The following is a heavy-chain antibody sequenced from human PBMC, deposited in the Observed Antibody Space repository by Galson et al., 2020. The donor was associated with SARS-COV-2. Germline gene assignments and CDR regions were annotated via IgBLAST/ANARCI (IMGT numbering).Heavy chain of an antibody. V-gene: IGHV1-24*01. CDR3: ATVISAPARRAGPGIAAAGGWFHFDY. D-gene: IGHD6-13*01. CDR2: FDPEDGET. J-gene: IGHJ4*02. Sequence: ASVKVSCKVSGYTLTELSMHWVRQAPGKGLEWMGGFDPEDGETIYAQKFQGRVTMTEDTSTDTAYMELSSLRSEDTAVYYCATVISAPARRAGPGIAAAGGWFHFDYWGQGTLVTVSS. CDR1: GYTLTELS.